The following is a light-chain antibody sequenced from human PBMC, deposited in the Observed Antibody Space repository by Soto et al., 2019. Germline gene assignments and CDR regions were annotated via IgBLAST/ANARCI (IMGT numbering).Light chain of an antibody. CDR1: QSVTSN. J-gene: IGKJ5*01. CDR3: QQYNYYVT. V-gene: IGKV3-15*01. Sequence: EIAMTQSPATLSVSPGERATLSCRASQSVTSNLAWYQHRPGQAPRLLIFGASTRATGIPARFSGSGSGTEFILTISSLQSEDFAVYYCQQYNYYVTFGQGTRLEIK. CDR2: GAS.